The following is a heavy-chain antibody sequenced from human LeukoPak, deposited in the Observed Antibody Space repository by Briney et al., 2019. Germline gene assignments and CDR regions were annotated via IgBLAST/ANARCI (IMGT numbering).Heavy chain of an antibody. Sequence: NPSETLSLTCAVYGRSFNGYYWSWIRQPPGKGLEWIGEINHSGSTNYNPSLKSRVTISVDTSKNQFSLKLSSVTAADTAVYYCARGKWLVRLGYWGQGTLVTVSS. CDR1: GRSFNGYY. V-gene: IGHV4-34*01. CDR2: INHSGST. D-gene: IGHD6-19*01. CDR3: ARGKWLVRLGY. J-gene: IGHJ4*02.